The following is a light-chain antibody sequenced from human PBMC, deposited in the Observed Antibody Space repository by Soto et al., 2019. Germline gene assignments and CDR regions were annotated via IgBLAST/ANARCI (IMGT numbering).Light chain of an antibody. J-gene: IGLJ1*01. Sequence: QSALTQPRSVSGSPGQSVTISCTGTSSDVGGYNYVSWYQQHPGKAPKLMIYDVTTRPSGVPDRFSGSKSGNTASLTISGLQAEDEADYYCSSHAGSSVLFGTGT. CDR1: SSDVGGYNY. CDR3: SSHAGSSVL. V-gene: IGLV2-11*01. CDR2: DVT.